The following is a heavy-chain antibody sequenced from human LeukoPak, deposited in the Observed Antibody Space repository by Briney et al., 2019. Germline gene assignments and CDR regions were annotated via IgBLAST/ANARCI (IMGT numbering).Heavy chain of an antibody. CDR2: ISSGGSAI. Sequence: GGSLRLSCSASEFTMSSYEMNWVRQAPGKGLEWVSYISSGGSAIYYAGSVKGRFTISRDNAKNSLYLQMNSLRAEDTAVYYCARDGSEIYIDALDIWGQGTMVTVSS. D-gene: IGHD1-26*01. V-gene: IGHV3-48*03. J-gene: IGHJ3*02. CDR3: ARDGSEIYIDALDI. CDR1: EFTMSSYE.